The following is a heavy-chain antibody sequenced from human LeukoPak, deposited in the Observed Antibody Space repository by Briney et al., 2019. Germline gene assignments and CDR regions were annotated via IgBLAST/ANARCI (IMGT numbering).Heavy chain of an antibody. J-gene: IGHJ5*02. D-gene: IGHD2-15*01. Sequence: SETLSLTCTVSGGSISSASYYWGWIRQPPGKGLEWIGSIYYTGKTYYNPSLKSRVTMSMDTSKNQFSLKLSSVTAADTAVYYCARQPSLSYCSGGTCWFDAWGQGTLVSVSS. CDR1: GGSISSASYY. CDR2: IYYTGKT. CDR3: ARQPSLSYCSGGTCWFDA. V-gene: IGHV4-39*01.